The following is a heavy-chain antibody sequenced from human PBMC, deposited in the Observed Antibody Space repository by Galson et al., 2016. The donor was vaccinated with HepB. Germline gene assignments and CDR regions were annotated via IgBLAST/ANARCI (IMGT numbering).Heavy chain of an antibody. CDR2: IYHTGNT. CDR1: GVSISSGGYY. D-gene: IGHD3-16*02. J-gene: IGHJ4*02. CDR3: ARIFDHIWGSYRWFDY. Sequence: TLSLTCTVSGVSISSGGYYWSWIRQHPGKGLEWIGYIYHTGNTYYNPSPKSRVTISVDTSKNQFSLKLSSVTAADTAVYYCARIFDHIWGSYRWFDYWGQGTLVTVSS. V-gene: IGHV4-31*03.